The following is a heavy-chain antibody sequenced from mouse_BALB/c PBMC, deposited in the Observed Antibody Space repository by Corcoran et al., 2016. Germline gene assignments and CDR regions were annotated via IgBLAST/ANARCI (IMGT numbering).Heavy chain of an antibody. D-gene: IGHD2-2*01. CDR2: IDPANGKT. V-gene: IGHV14-3*02. Sequence: EVQLQQSGAELVKPGASVKLSCTVSGFNIKDIYMHWVKQRPEQGLEWIGRIDPANGKTKHDPKFQGKATITVDTSSTTVYLQLSSLTSEDTAVYYCAREDGYDDYAMDYWGQGTSVTVSS. CDR3: AREDGYDDYAMDY. CDR1: GFNIKDIY. J-gene: IGHJ4*01.